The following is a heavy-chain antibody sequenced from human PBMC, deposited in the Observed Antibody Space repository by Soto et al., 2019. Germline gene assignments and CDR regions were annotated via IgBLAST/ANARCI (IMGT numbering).Heavy chain of an antibody. D-gene: IGHD2-8*02. CDR3: ARDPKTTGGQHWAFNYFDS. CDR2: ISYDGTNK. Sequence: GGSLRLSCAASGFSFSISPMHWVRQAPGKGPEWVALISYDGTNKFYADSVKGRFTISRDNSKSTLYLHADSLRPEDAAVYYCARDPKTTGGQHWAFNYFDSWGQGTLVTVSS. V-gene: IGHV3-30-3*01. CDR1: GFSFSISP. J-gene: IGHJ4*02.